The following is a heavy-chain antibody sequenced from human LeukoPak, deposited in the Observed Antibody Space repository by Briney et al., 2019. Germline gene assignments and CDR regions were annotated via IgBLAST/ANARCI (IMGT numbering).Heavy chain of an antibody. V-gene: IGHV3-74*01. Sequence: GGSLRLSCTASGFIFNNYWMHWARQAPGKGLVWVSRINNDGSSTSYADSAKGRFTVSRDNAKNTLFLQMNSLRPEDTAVYYCAKDQGARYYGSGGSWFDPWGQGTLVTVSS. D-gene: IGHD3-10*01. J-gene: IGHJ5*02. CDR3: AKDQGARYYGSGGSWFDP. CDR1: GFIFNNYW. CDR2: INNDGSST.